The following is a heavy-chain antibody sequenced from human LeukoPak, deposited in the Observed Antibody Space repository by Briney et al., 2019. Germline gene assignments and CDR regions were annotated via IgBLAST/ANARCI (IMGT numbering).Heavy chain of an antibody. J-gene: IGHJ4*02. D-gene: IGHD1-1*01. Sequence: GGSLRLSCAASRFTFYSYTMYWIRQAPGKGLEWVSGISASGASTYYADSVKGRFTIYRDNSNNTLYLQMNRLRAEDTAIYYCAKGLERESRLDNWGQGTLVIVSS. CDR3: AKGLERESRLDN. CDR2: ISASGAST. V-gene: IGHV3-23*01. CDR1: RFTFYSYT.